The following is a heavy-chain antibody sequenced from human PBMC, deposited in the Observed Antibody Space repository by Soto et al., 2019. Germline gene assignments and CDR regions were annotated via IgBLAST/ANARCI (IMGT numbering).Heavy chain of an antibody. CDR2: ISYDGSNK. V-gene: IGHV3-30*03. D-gene: IGHD3-16*02. Sequence: QVQLVESGGGVVQPGRSLRLSCAASGFTFSSYGMHWVRQAPGKGLEWVAVISYDGSNKYYADSVKGRFTISRDXXXXXXXXXXXXXXXXXXXXXXXXXXXXSTYYDYIXGSYRXYLFDYWGQGTLVTVXX. J-gene: IGHJ4*02. CDR3: XXXXXSTYYDYIXGSYRXYLFDY. CDR1: GFTFSSYG.